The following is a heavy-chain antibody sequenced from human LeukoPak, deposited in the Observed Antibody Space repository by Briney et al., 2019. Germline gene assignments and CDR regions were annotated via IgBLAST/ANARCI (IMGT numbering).Heavy chain of an antibody. V-gene: IGHV1-18*01. CDR3: ARDPSNTSGSYVYFDY. CDR2: ISCYNGDT. CDR1: GYTFNRYG. J-gene: IGHJ4*02. D-gene: IGHD6-19*01. Sequence: ASVKVSCKASGYTFNRYGISWVRQAPGQGLEWMGWISCYNGDTKYAQKFQGRVSMTTGTSTSTAHMELRSLRSDDTAVYYCARDPSNTSGSYVYFDYWGQGALVTVSS.